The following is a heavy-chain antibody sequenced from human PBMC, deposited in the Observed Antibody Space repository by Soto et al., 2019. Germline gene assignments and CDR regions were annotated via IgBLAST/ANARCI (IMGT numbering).Heavy chain of an antibody. CDR1: GYTFTSYG. J-gene: IGHJ4*02. D-gene: IGHD3-22*01. V-gene: IGHV1-18*01. CDR3: ARDLNTYYYDSSGSRRDY. Sequence: ASVKVSCKASGYTFTSYGISWVRQAPGQGLEWMGWISAYNGNTNYAQNLQGRVTMTTDTSTSTAYMELRSLRSDDTAVYYCARDLNTYYYDSSGSRRDYWGQGTLVTVSS. CDR2: ISAYNGNT.